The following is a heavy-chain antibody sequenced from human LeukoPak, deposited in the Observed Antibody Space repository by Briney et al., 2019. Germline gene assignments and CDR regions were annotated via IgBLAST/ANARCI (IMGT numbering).Heavy chain of an antibody. D-gene: IGHD1-26*01. J-gene: IGHJ4*02. CDR2: MYYSGST. V-gene: IGHV4-61*01. CDR3: ARVQRELRTTWGFDY. CDR1: GGSVSSGSYY. Sequence: SETLSLTCTVSGGSVSSGSYYWSWIRQPPGKGLEWIGYMYYSGSTNYNPSLKSRVTISVDTSKNQFSLKLSSVTAADTAVYYCARVQRELRTTWGFDYWGQGTLVTVSS.